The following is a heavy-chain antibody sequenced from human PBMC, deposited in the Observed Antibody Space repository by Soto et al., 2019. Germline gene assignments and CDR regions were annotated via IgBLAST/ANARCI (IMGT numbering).Heavy chain of an antibody. D-gene: IGHD4-17*01. J-gene: IGHJ6*02. CDR2: ISYDGSNK. CDR3: AKANTGTGGPPYYGMDV. CDR1: GFTFSSYG. Sequence: SLRLSCAASGFTFSSYGMHWVRQAPGKGLEWVAVISYDGSNKYYADSVKGRFTISRDNSKNTLYLQMNSLRAEDTAVYYCAKANTGTGGPPYYGMDVWGQGTTVTVPS. V-gene: IGHV3-30*18.